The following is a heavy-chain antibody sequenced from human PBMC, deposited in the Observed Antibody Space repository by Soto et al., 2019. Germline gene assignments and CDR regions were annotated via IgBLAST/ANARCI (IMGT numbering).Heavy chain of an antibody. CDR1: GFTVSDNY. D-gene: IGHD2-8*02. CDR2: ISTTAI. V-gene: IGHV3-11*01. Sequence: QVQLVESGGGLVQPGGSRRLSCAASGFTVSDNYMSWLRQAPGKGLEWISYISTTAIKYADSVRGRFTISRDTAKNSLYLHMNSLGADDTAVYYCARGAGWWEYWGQGTLVTVSS. CDR3: ARGAGWWEY. J-gene: IGHJ4*02.